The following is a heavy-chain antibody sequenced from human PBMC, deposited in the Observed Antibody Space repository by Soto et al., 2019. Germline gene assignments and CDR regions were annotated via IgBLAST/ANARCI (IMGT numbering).Heavy chain of an antibody. V-gene: IGHV1-8*01. CDR3: ATKGTTVTTIFYYYYGMDV. CDR1: GYTFTSYD. CDR2: MNPNSGNT. J-gene: IGHJ6*02. Sequence: ASVKVSCKASGYTFTSYDINWVRQATGQGLEWMGWMNPNSGNTGYAQKFQGRVTMTRNTPISTAYMELSSLRSEDTAVYYCATKGTTVTTIFYYYYGMDVWGQGTTVTVSS. D-gene: IGHD4-17*01.